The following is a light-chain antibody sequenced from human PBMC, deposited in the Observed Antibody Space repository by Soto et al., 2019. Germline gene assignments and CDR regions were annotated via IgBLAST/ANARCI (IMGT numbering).Light chain of an antibody. Sequence: QSVLTQPAPVSGSPGHSSTISCTGTSSDVGAYDFVSWYQQHPDKAPKLMIYEVSNRPSGVSHRFSGSKSVNTATLTISGLQAEDEADYYCSSYTTSSTRVFGTGTKATV. V-gene: IGLV2-14*03. CDR3: SSYTTSSTRV. CDR1: SSDVGAYDF. CDR2: EVS. J-gene: IGLJ1*01.